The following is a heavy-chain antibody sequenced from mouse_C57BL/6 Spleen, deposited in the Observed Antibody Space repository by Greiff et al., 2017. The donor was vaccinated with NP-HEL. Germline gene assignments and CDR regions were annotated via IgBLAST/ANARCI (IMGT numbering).Heavy chain of an antibody. D-gene: IGHD1-1*01. V-gene: IGHV1-55*01. J-gene: IGHJ1*03. Sequence: QVQLQQPGAELVKPGASVKMSCKASGYTFTSYWITWVKQRPGHGLEWIGDIYPGSGSTNYNEKFKSKATLTVDTSSSTAYMQLSSLTSEDSAVYYCARDGSSYVGYFDVWGTGTTVTVSS. CDR1: GYTFTSYW. CDR3: ARDGSSYVGYFDV. CDR2: IYPGSGST.